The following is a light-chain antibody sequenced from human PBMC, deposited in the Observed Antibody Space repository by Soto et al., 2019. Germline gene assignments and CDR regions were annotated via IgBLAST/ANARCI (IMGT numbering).Light chain of an antibody. V-gene: IGKV3-15*01. J-gene: IGKJ1*01. CDR3: QQYSNWPQT. Sequence: EIVMTPSPATPSVSPGEKATLSCRASQSVSSNIAWYQQKPGQAPRLLMYGASTGAAGVPARFSGSGSGTEFTLTISSLQSEDFAVYYCQQYSNWPQTFGQGTKVDIK. CDR2: GAS. CDR1: QSVSSN.